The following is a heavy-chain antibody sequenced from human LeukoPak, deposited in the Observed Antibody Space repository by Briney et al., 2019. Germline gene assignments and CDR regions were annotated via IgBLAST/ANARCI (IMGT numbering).Heavy chain of an antibody. CDR1: GFTVSSNY. CDR2: IYSGGST. V-gene: IGHV3-53*05. J-gene: IGHJ4*02. CDR3: ARVGITMIVVVYYFDY. D-gene: IGHD3-22*01. Sequence: GGSLRLSCAASGFTVSSNYMSWVRQAPGKGLEWVSIIYSGGSTYYADSVKGRFTISRDNSKNTLYLQMNSLRAEDTAVYYCARVGITMIVVVYYFDYWGQGTLVTVSS.